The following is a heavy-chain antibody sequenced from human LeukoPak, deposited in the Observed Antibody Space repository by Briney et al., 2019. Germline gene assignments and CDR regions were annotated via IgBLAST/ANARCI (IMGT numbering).Heavy chain of an antibody. J-gene: IGHJ5*02. CDR1: GFTFSSYW. Sequence: PGGSLRLSCAASGFTFSSYWMHWVRQAPGKGLVWVSRVNRDGSSTNYADSVKGRFTISRDNAKNTVYLQMNSLRAEDTAVYYCARVDCSSTSSYIWFDPWGQGTLVTVSS. V-gene: IGHV3-74*01. CDR3: ARVDCSSTSSYIWFDP. CDR2: VNRDGSST. D-gene: IGHD2-2*02.